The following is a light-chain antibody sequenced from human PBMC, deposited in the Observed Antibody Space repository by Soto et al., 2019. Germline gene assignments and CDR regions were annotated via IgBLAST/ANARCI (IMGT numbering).Light chain of an antibody. V-gene: IGLV2-8*01. CDR2: EVT. J-gene: IGLJ1*01. CDR1: SSDVGGYNY. CDR3: SSYAGINNLGV. Sequence: HSALTQPPSASGSPGQSVTISCTGTSSDVGGYNYVSWFQQHPGKAPKLMIYEVTKRPSGVPDRFSGSKSGNTASLTGSGLQAEDEADYYCSSYAGINNLGVFGTGTKLTVL.